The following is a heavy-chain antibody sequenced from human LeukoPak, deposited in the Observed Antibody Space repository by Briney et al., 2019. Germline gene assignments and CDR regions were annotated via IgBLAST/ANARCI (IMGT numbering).Heavy chain of an antibody. CDR2: ISNSGTTK. D-gene: IGHD1-14*01. V-gene: IGHV3-11*04. J-gene: IGHJ5*02. CDR1: GFTFSDYY. CDR3: ARGPENWFDP. Sequence: GGSLRLSCAASGFTFSDYYMSWIRQAPGRGLEWVSYISNSGTTKCYADSLKGRFSISRDNAKKSLYLQMNSLRAEDTAVYYCARGPENWFDPWGQGTLVTVSS.